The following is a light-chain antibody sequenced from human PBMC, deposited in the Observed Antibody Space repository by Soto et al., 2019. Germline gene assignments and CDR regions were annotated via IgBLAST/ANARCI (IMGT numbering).Light chain of an antibody. CDR3: QQYSNWPSWT. CDR2: GAS. Sequence: EKVMTQSPATLSMSPGERATLSCRASQSVSNFLAWYQQKPGQAPRLLNYGASTRATGIPARFSGSGSGTEFTLTISSLHSEDFAVYYCQQYSNWPSWTFGQGTKVDIK. CDR1: QSVSNF. J-gene: IGKJ1*01. V-gene: IGKV3-15*01.